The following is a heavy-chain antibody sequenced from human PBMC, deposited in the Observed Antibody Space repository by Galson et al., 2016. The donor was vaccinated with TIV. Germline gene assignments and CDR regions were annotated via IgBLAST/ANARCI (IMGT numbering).Heavy chain of an antibody. J-gene: IGHJ6*02. CDR2: IYDDGRT. D-gene: IGHD2-21*01. Sequence: SLRLSCAASGLIVTSNSMTWVRQAPGKGLEWVALIYDDGRTIYADSVKGRFTISRDNSKDTLYLQMNRLRVEDSAVYYCARERRYCGNECYLYYYYGMDVWGQGTTVTVSS. CDR3: ARERRYCGNECYLYYYYGMDV. CDR1: GLIVTSNS. V-gene: IGHV3-66*02.